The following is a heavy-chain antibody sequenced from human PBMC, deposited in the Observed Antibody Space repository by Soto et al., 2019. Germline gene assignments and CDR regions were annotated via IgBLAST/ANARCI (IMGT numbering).Heavy chain of an antibody. Sequence: SGGSLRLSCAASGFTFSTYWMHWVRQAPGKGLVWVSRINTDGSSSSYADSVKGRFTISRDNAKNTLYLQMDSLRAEDTAVYYCARRNSYSSFDYWGQGTLVTVSS. CDR1: GFTFSTYW. CDR2: INTDGSSS. D-gene: IGHD6-6*01. V-gene: IGHV3-74*01. CDR3: ARRNSYSSFDY. J-gene: IGHJ4*02.